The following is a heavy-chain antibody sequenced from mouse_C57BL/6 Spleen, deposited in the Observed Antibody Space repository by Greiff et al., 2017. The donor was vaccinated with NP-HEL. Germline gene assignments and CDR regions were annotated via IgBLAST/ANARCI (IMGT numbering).Heavy chain of an antibody. Sequence: EVKVVESGGGLVKPGGSLKLSCAASGFTFSDYGMHWVRQAPEKGLEWVAYISSGSSTIYYADTVKGRFTISRDNAKNTLFLQMTSLRSEDTAMYYCTRTGGSSPFAYWGQGTLVTVSA. J-gene: IGHJ3*01. CDR2: ISSGSSTI. CDR1: GFTFSDYG. CDR3: TRTGGSSPFAY. V-gene: IGHV5-17*01. D-gene: IGHD1-1*01.